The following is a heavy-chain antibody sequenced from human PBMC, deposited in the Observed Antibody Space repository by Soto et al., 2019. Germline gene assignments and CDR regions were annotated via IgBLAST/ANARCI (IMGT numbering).Heavy chain of an antibody. CDR2: ISAYNGNT. J-gene: IGHJ4*02. CDR1: GYTFTKFG. V-gene: IGHV1-18*01. CDR3: AKGGRQWLVTSDFNY. Sequence: ASVKVSCKASGYTFTKFGISCVRQAPGQGLEWMGWISAYNGNTHYADSVKGRFTISRDSSKNTVSLEMTSLRAEDTAVYYCAKGGRQWLVTSDFNYWGQGALVTVSS. D-gene: IGHD6-19*01.